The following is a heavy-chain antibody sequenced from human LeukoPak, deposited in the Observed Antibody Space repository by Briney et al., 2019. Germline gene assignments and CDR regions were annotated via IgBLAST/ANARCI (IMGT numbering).Heavy chain of an antibody. V-gene: IGHV5-51*01. CDR2: IYPGDSDT. CDR1: GYSFTSYW. J-gene: IGHJ4*02. D-gene: IGHD1-26*01. Sequence: PGESLKISCKCSGYSFTSYWIGGVRQMPGKGLEWMGIIYPGDSDTRYSPSFQGQVTISAHKSISTAYLQWSSLKASDTAMYYCARLVIVGARAHDYWGQGTLVTVSS. CDR3: ARLVIVGARAHDY.